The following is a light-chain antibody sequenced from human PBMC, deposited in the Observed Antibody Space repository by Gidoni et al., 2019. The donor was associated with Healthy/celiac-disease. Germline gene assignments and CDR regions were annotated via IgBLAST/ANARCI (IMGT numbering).Light chain of an antibody. J-gene: IGKJ4*01. CDR1: QSISSY. CDR3: QQSYSTPL. Sequence: DIQMTQSPSSLSASVGDRVTITCRASQSISSYLNWYQQKPEKAPKLLIYAASSLQSGVTSRFSGSGSGTDFTITISSLQPEDFATCYCQQSYSTPLFGEGTKVEIK. V-gene: IGKV1-39*01. CDR2: AAS.